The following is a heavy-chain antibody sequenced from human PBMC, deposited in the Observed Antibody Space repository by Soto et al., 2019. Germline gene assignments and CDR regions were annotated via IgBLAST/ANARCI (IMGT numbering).Heavy chain of an antibody. CDR2: IFYSGGT. CDR1: GGSISSTSYY. V-gene: IGHV4-39*01. CDR3: ATPGIGPAAMSYYYMDV. Sequence: QLQLQESGPGLVKPSETLSLTCTVSGGSISSTSYYWGWIRQPPGTGLEWIGSIFYSGGTYYNPSLRSRVTISVDSSKNQFSLKLSSVTAADTAVYYCATPGIGPAAMSYYYMDVWGKGTTVTVSS. J-gene: IGHJ6*03. D-gene: IGHD2-2*01.